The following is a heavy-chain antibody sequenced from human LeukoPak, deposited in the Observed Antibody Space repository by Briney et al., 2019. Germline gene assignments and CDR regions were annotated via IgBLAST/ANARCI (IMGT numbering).Heavy chain of an antibody. J-gene: IGHJ3*02. D-gene: IGHD6-6*01. V-gene: IGHV4-59*02. CDR1: GFTVSSNY. CDR3: ADISSSSVLDASDI. CDR2: IYYSGST. Sequence: GSLRLSCAASGFTVSSNYMSWIRQPPGKGLEWIGYIYYSGSTNYNPSLKSRVTISVDTSKNQFSLKLSSVTAADTAVYYCADISSSSVLDASDIWGQGTMVTVSS.